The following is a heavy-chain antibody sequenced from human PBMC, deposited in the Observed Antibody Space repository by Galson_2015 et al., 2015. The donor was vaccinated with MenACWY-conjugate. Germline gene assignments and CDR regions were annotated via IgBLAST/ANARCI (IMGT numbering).Heavy chain of an antibody. V-gene: IGHV4-59*11. CDR1: GGSISSHY. J-gene: IGHJ4*02. D-gene: IGHD2/OR15-2a*01. Sequence: ETLSLTCTVSGGSISSHYWSWFRQPPGKGLEWIGYMYYSGSANYNPSLKSRVTISVDTSKNQFSLRMTSVTAADTAVYYCARGVNLSSMAGYWGQGTLVTVSS. CDR3: ARGVNLSSMAGY. CDR2: MYYSGSA.